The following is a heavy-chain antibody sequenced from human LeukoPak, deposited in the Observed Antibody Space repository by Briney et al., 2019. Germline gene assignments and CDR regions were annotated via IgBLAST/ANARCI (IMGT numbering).Heavy chain of an antibody. V-gene: IGHV1-24*01. J-gene: IGHJ4*02. CDR2: FHPEDGDT. CDR1: GYTLTELS. CDR3: ATADGLLQLSY. D-gene: IGHD5-24*01. Sequence: ATVTVSCKVSGYTLTELSMHWVRQAPGKGLEWIGGFHPEDGDTFYAQKFQSRVTMTEDTSTDTAYMELSSLRSEDTAVYYCATADGLLQLSYWGQGTLVTVSS.